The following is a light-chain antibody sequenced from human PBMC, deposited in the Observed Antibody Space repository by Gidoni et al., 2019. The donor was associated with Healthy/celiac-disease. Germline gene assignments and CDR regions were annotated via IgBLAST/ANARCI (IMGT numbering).Light chain of an antibody. CDR1: QSVSSN. CDR2: GAS. J-gene: IGKJ5*01. CDR3: QQYNTWLSIT. Sequence: EIVMTQSPATLSVSPGERATLSCRASQSVSSNLAWYQQRPGKPPRLLIDGASTRATGIPARFSGSGSGTEFTLTISSLQSEDFAVYYCQQYNTWLSITFXXXTRLEIK. V-gene: IGKV3-15*01.